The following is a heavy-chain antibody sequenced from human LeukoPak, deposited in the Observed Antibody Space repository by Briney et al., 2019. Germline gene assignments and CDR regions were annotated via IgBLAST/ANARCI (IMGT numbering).Heavy chain of an antibody. J-gene: IGHJ4*02. CDR2: INPNGGGT. V-gene: IGHV1-2*02. D-gene: IGHD1-26*01. CDR1: GYTFTGYY. Sequence: ASVKVSCKASGYTFTGYYMHWVRQAPGQGLEWMGWINPNGGGTKYEQKFQGRVTMTRDTSISTAYMELSSLRSDDTAVYYCATDSGSYPFGYWGQGTLVTVSS. CDR3: ATDSGSYPFGY.